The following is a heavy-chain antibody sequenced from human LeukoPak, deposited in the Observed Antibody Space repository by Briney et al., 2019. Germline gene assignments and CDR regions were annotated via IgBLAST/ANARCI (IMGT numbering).Heavy chain of an antibody. CDR3: ARGRLYGGRYRWDYFDY. J-gene: IGHJ4*02. CDR1: GDRVSSNSAS. Sequence: SQTLSLTCAISGDRVSSNSASWNWIRQSPSRGLEWLGRTYYKSKWYNDYAVSVQSRITINPDTSKNQFSLQLSSVTAADTAVYYCARGRLYGGRYRWDYFDYWGQGTLVTVSS. CDR2: TYYKSKWYN. D-gene: IGHD6-19*01. V-gene: IGHV6-1*01.